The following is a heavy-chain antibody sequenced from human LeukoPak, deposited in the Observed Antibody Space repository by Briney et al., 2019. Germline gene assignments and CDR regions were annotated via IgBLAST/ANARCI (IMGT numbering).Heavy chain of an antibody. D-gene: IGHD4-17*01. CDR2: ISAYNGNT. J-gene: IGHJ4*02. CDR3: ARDSDGDPDFDY. V-gene: IGHV1-18*01. CDR1: GYAFTSFG. Sequence: ASVKVSCKASGYAFTSFGISWVRQAPGQGLEWMGWISAYNGNTNYAQKLQGRVTMTTDTSTSTAYMELRSLRSDDTAVYYCARDSDGDPDFDYWGQGTLVTVSS.